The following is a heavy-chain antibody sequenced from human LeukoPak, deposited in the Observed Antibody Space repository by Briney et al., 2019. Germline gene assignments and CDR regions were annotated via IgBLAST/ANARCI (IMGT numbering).Heavy chain of an antibody. D-gene: IGHD5-18*01. V-gene: IGHV4-34*01. CDR3: ARGRRWIQLWLQWYFDY. J-gene: IGHJ4*02. CDR2: INHSGST. CDR1: GGSFSGYY. Sequence: DPLSLSCAVYGGSFSGYYGRWLRDPPGKGLEWLGEINHSGSTNYNPSLKSRVTISVDTSKNQFSLKLSSVTAADTAVYYCARGRRWIQLWLQWYFDYWGQGTLVTVSS.